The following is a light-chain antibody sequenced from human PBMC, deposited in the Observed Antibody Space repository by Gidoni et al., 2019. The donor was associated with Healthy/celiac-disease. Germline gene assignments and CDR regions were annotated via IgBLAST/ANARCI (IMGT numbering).Light chain of an antibody. V-gene: IGKV3-15*01. CDR1: QSVSSN. CDR3: QQYNNWPPLFT. CDR2: GAS. J-gene: IGKJ3*01. Sequence: EIVMTQSPATRSVSPGERATLSCRASQSVSSNLAWYQQKPGQVPRLLIYGASTRATGIPARFSSSGSGTEFTLTISSLQSEDFAVYYCQQYNNWPPLFTFGPGTKVDIK.